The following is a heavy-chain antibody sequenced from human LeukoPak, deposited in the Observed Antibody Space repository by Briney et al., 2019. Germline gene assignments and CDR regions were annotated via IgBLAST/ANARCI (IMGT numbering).Heavy chain of an antibody. V-gene: IGHV3-30*18. CDR2: ISYDGSNK. CDR3: AKPLRSNTYYLFDY. J-gene: IGHJ4*02. D-gene: IGHD3-16*01. Sequence: GGSLRLSCAASGFTFSSYGMHWVRQAPGKGLEWVAVISYDGSNKYYADFVKGRFTISRDNSKNTLYLQMNSLRAEDTAVYYCAKPLRSNTYYLFDYWGQGTLVTVSS. CDR1: GFTFSSYG.